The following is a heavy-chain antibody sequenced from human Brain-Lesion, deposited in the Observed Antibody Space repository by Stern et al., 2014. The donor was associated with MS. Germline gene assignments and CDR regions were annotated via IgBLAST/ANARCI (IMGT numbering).Heavy chain of an antibody. CDR1: GGTFNTYS. Sequence: MQLVESGAEVRKPGSSVQVSCKTSGGTFNTYSISWVRQAPGKGLEWMGGIIPVFRATNYAQRFRDRVTITADESTNTVYMELSSLTPEDTAVYYCARDIPARPGSHDALDIWGQGTVITVSS. CDR3: ARDIPARPGSHDALDI. CDR2: IIPVFRAT. D-gene: IGHD2-2*01. V-gene: IGHV1-69*01. J-gene: IGHJ3*02.